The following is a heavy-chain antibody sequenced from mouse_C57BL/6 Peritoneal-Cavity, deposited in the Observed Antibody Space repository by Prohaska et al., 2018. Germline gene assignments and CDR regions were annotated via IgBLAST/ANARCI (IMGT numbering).Heavy chain of an antibody. D-gene: IGHD2-1*01. CDR2: INFDGSAI. CDR3: MRYGNYWYFDV. J-gene: IGHJ1*03. CDR1: GFTFSGFW. Sequence: EVQLLETGGGLVQPGGSRGLSCEGSGFTFSGFWMSWVRQTPGKTLEWIGAINFDGSAINYAPSIKDRFTIFRDNDKSTLYLQMSNVRSEDTATYFCMRYGNYWYFDVWGTGTTVTVSS. V-gene: IGHV11-2*01.